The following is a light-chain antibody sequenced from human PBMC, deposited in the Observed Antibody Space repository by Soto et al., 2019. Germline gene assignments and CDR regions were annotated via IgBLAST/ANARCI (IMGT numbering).Light chain of an antibody. CDR3: SSYARSKSYV. Sequence: QSVLTQPPSASGSPGHSVTISCTGTSSDVGGYNYVSWYQQHPGRAPKLMLYEVDKRPSGVPDRFSGSKSGNTASLTVSGLQAEDEADYYCSSYARSKSYVFGTGTKLTVL. CDR2: EVD. J-gene: IGLJ1*01. V-gene: IGLV2-8*01. CDR1: SSDVGGYNY.